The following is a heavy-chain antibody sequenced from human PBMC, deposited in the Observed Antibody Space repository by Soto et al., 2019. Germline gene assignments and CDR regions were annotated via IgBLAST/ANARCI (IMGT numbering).Heavy chain of an antibody. CDR1: GGSITDYS. Sequence: SETLSLTCTVSGGSITDYSWVWIRQPAGKGLEWIGRIFSSGSTNYNPSLKGRITMSLNTSKNQFSLKLNSATATDTAVYFCARDQGVVVTADNWFDPWGQGILVTVSS. D-gene: IGHD2-21*02. J-gene: IGHJ5*02. CDR2: IFSSGST. V-gene: IGHV4-4*07. CDR3: ARDQGVVVTADNWFDP.